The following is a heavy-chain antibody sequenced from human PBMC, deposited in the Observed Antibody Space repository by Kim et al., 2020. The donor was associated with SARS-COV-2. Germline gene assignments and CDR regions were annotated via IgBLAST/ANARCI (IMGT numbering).Heavy chain of an antibody. CDR3: TSVPGTTLAFWDAFDF. V-gene: IGHV3-73*01. J-gene: IGHJ3*01. D-gene: IGHD1-1*01. Sequence: SLKGRYTIPRDDSKSTAYLQMNSLKTEDTAVYYCTSVPGTTLAFWDAFDFWGQGTMVTVSS.